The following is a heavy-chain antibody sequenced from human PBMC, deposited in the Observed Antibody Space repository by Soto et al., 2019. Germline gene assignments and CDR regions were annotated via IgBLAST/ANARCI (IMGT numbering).Heavy chain of an antibody. V-gene: IGHV4-39*01. Sequence: PSETLSLTCTVSGGSISSSSYYWGLIRQPPGKGLEWIGSIYYSGSTYYNPSLKSRVTISVDTSKNQFSLKLSSVTAADTAVYYCARLSRSSSSDTALAGYGMDVWGQGTTVTVSS. CDR2: IYYSGST. D-gene: IGHD6-6*01. CDR1: GGSISSSSYY. J-gene: IGHJ6*02. CDR3: ARLSRSSSSDTALAGYGMDV.